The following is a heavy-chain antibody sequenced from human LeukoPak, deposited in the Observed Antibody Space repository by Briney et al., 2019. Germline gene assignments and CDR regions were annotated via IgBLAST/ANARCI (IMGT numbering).Heavy chain of an antibody. D-gene: IGHD3-10*01. CDR1: GFTFSSYW. CDR3: AKDRLPYYYGSGSYYYGMDV. J-gene: IGHJ6*02. CDR2: ISWNSGSI. Sequence: QPGGSLRLSCAASGFTFSSYWMHWVRQAPGKGLEWVSGISWNSGSIGYADSVKGRFTISRDNAKNSLYLQMNSLRAEDTALYYCAKDRLPYYYGSGSYYYGMDVWGQGTTVTVSS. V-gene: IGHV3-9*01.